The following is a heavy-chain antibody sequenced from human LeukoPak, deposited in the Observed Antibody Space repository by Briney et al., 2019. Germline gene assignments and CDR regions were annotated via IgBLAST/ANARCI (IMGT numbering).Heavy chain of an antibody. J-gene: IGHJ4*02. V-gene: IGHV7-4-1*02. D-gene: IGHD2-8*02. CDR1: GYTFTNYG. Sequence: ASVKVSSKASGYTFTNYGMNWVRHAPGQGLEWMGWINTNTGNPTYPQGFTGRFVFSLDTSVSTAYLQITSLEADDTAVYYCARDLGVLNFDFWGQGALVTVSS. CDR3: ARDLGVLNFDF. CDR2: INTNTGNP.